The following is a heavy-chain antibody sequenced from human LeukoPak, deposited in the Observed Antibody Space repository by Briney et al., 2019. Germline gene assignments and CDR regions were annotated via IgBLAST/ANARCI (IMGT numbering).Heavy chain of an antibody. CDR3: ARDPGRIAVAGYFDY. CDR1: GFTFSSYW. D-gene: IGHD6-19*01. V-gene: IGHV3-7*01. J-gene: IGHJ4*02. CDR2: IKQDGSEK. Sequence: GGSLRLSCAASGFTFSSYWMSWVRQAPGKGLEWVANIKQDGSEKYYVDSVKGRFTISRDNAKNSLYLQMNSLRAEDTAVYYCARDPGRIAVAGYFDYWGQGTLVTVSS.